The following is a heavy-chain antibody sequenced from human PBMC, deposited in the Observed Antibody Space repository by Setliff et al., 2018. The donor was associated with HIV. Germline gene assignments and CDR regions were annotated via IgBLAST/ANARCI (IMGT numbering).Heavy chain of an antibody. Sequence: PSETLSLTCIVSGDSINSHYWSWIRQPPGKGLEWIGSIYYTGTTNYNPSLKSRVTISLYTSKNRFSLKLSSMTAADTAVYYCARGGDGYYNNWGRGILVTVSS. CDR1: GDSINSHY. CDR3: ARGGDGYYNN. J-gene: IGHJ4*02. CDR2: IYYTGTT. V-gene: IGHV4-59*11. D-gene: IGHD3-16*01.